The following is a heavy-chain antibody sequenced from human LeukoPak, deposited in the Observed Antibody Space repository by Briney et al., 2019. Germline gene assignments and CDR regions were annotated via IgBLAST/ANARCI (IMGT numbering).Heavy chain of an antibody. CDR3: ARGSRVKGAFDI. CDR1: GFTFSSYW. CDR2: INSDGSST. Sequence: PGGSLRLSCAASGFTFSSYWMHWVRQAPGKGLVWVSRINSDGSSTSYADSVKGRFTISRDNAKNTLYLQMNSLRAEDTAVYYCARGSRVKGAFDIWGQGTMVTVSS. D-gene: IGHD3-10*01. V-gene: IGHV3-74*01. J-gene: IGHJ3*02.